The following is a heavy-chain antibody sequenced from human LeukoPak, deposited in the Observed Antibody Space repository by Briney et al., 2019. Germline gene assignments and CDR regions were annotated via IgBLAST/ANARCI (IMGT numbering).Heavy chain of an antibody. CDR2: ISYDGSNK. CDR3: AKDRLPGGFGP. CDR1: GFTFSSYG. Sequence: PGRSLRLSCAASGFTFSSYGMHWVRQAPGKGLEWVAVISYDGSNKYYEDSVKGRFTISRDNSKNTLYLQMNSLRAEDTAVYYCAKDRLPGGFGPWGQGTLVTVSS. D-gene: IGHD3-10*01. J-gene: IGHJ5*02. V-gene: IGHV3-30*18.